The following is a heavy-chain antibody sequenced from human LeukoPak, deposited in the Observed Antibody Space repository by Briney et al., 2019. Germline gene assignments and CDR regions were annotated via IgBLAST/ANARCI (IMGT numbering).Heavy chain of an antibody. V-gene: IGHV3-30-3*01. J-gene: IGHJ6*02. CDR3: AKSQNYDFWSGSSRYYYGMDV. CDR1: GFTFSSYA. CDR2: ISYDGSNK. Sequence: GGSLRLSCAASGFTFSSYAMHWVRQAPGKGLEWVAVISYDGSNKYYADSVKGRFTISRDNSKNTLYLQMNSLRAEDTAVYYCAKSQNYDFWSGSSRYYYGMDVWGQGTTVTVSS. D-gene: IGHD3-3*01.